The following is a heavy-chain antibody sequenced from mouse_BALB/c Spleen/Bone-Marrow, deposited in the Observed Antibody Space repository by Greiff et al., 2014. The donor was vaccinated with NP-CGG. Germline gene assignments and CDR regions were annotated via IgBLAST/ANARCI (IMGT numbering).Heavy chain of an antibody. V-gene: IGHV1-19*01. Sequence: VQLQQSGPELVKPGASVKMSCKASGYTFTDYYMDWVKQSRGESFEWIGRVNPYNGGTSYNQKFKSKATLTVDKSSSTAYMELNSLTSEDSAVYYCARPPYYGNYVDYWGQGTTLTVSS. CDR1: GYTFTDYY. D-gene: IGHD2-10*01. CDR2: VNPYNGGT. CDR3: ARPPYYGNYVDY. J-gene: IGHJ2*01.